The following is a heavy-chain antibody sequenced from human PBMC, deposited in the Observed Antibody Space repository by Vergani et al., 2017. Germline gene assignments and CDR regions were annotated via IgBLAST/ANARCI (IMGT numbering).Heavy chain of an antibody. Sequence: QVQLPESGPGLVKPSETLSLTCTVSGGSISSYYWSWIRQPPGKGLEWIGYIYYSGSTNYNPSLKSRVTISVDTSKNQFSLKLSSVTAADTAVYYCARNVPGIQLWQAFDIWGQGTMVTVSS. J-gene: IGHJ3*02. D-gene: IGHD5-18*01. CDR1: GGSISSYY. V-gene: IGHV4-59*01. CDR3: ARNVPGIQLWQAFDI. CDR2: IYYSGST.